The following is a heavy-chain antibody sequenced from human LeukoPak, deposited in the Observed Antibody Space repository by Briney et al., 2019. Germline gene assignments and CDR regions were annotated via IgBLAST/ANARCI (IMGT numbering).Heavy chain of an antibody. J-gene: IGHJ3*02. CDR3: ARDQYYYDSSGYYYSAFDI. Sequence: ASVKVSCKASGGTFSSYAISWVRQAPGQGLEWMGGIIPIFGTANYAQKFQGRVTITADESTSTAYMELSSLRSEDTAVYYCARDQYYYDSSGYYYSAFDIWGQGTMVTVSS. CDR2: IIPIFGTA. CDR1: GGTFSSYA. D-gene: IGHD3-22*01. V-gene: IGHV1-69*13.